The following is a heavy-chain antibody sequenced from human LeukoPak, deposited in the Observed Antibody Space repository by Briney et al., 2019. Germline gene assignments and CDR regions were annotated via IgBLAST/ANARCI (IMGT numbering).Heavy chain of an antibody. V-gene: IGHV4-59*01. CDR2: IYYSGST. D-gene: IGHD3-22*01. Sequence: PSETPSLTCTVSGGSISSYYWSWIRQPPGKGLEWIGYIYYSGSTNYNPSLKSRVTISVDTSKNQFSLRLSSVTAADTAVYYCARVTGYIVEDYFDYWGQGTLVTVPS. CDR1: GGSISSYY. J-gene: IGHJ4*02. CDR3: ARVTGYIVEDYFDY.